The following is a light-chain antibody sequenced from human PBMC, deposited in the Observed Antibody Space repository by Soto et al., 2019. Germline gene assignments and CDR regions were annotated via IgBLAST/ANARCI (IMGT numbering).Light chain of an antibody. Sequence: EIVMTQSPATLSVSPGERATLSCWTSQSINSDLAWYQLKPGQAPRLLIYGASTRATGIPARFSGSGSGTEFTLTISSLQSEDFAVYYCHQYNNWPLITFGQGTRLEIK. CDR2: GAS. CDR3: HQYNNWPLIT. CDR1: QSINSD. V-gene: IGKV3-15*01. J-gene: IGKJ5*01.